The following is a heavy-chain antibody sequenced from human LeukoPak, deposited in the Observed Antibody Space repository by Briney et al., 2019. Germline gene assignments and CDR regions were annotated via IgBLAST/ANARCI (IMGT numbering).Heavy chain of an antibody. Sequence: GGSLRLSCTASGFTFTTYWMAWVRQAPGKGLEWVANIKQDGSEAYYAESVRGRFTISRDNAKNSLYLQMNSLRAEDTSVYYCSNGIYDKSYWGQGALVTVSS. D-gene: IGHD3-22*01. CDR2: IKQDGSEA. J-gene: IGHJ4*02. CDR1: GFTFTTYW. V-gene: IGHV3-7*01. CDR3: SNGIYDKSY.